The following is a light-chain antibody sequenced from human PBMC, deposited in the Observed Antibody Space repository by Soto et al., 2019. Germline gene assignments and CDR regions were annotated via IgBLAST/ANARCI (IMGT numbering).Light chain of an antibody. CDR3: QSYDTSLSGVI. CDR2: ADN. V-gene: IGLV1-40*01. CDR1: SSNIGAGYD. J-gene: IGLJ2*01. Sequence: QSVLTQTPSVSGAPGQKITMSCTGRSSNIGAGYDVHWYQQLPGAAPRLLIYADNNRPSGVPDRFSASNSGTSASLAITGLQGEDEAVYYCQSYDTSLSGVIFGAGTKVTV.